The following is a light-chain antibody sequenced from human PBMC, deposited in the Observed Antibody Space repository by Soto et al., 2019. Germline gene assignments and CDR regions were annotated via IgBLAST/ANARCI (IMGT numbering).Light chain of an antibody. CDR2: DAS. CDR3: SSYTSSSNVV. V-gene: IGLV2-14*01. Sequence: QSALTQPASVSGSPGQSITISCTGTSSDVGGYNYVSWYQQHPGKAPKLMIYDASNRPSGVSNRFSGSKSGNTASLTISGLQAEDEADYYCSSYTSSSNVVFGGGTKLTVL. CDR1: SSDVGGYNY. J-gene: IGLJ2*01.